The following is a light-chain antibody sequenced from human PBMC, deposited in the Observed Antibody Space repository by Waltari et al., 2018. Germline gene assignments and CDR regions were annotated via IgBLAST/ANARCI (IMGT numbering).Light chain of an antibody. CDR1: QSLLYNSNDKNY. Sequence: DIVMNQSPDSLAVSLGERVPINCKSSQSLLYNSNDKNYLAWYQQKPGQPPKLLFYWASTRHSGVPDRFSGSGSATDFTLTISSLQAEDVAVYYCQQYYSRRTFGQGTRVEIK. J-gene: IGKJ1*01. CDR3: QQYYSRRT. V-gene: IGKV4-1*01. CDR2: WAS.